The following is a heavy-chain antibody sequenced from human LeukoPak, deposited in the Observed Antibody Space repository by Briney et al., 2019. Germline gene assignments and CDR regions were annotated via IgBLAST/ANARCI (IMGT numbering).Heavy chain of an antibody. J-gene: IGHJ3*02. Sequence: GGSLRLSCAASGFTFSSYAMNWVRQAPGRGLEWVSGISSSGGSTPHADSVKGRFTISRDNSKNMLYLQMNSLSPEDTAVYYCARIRYQHLSERFLEDNDAFDIWGQGTMVTVSS. CDR3: ARIRYQHLSERFLEDNDAFDI. CDR2: ISSSGGST. D-gene: IGHD3-3*01. V-gene: IGHV3-23*01. CDR1: GFTFSSYA.